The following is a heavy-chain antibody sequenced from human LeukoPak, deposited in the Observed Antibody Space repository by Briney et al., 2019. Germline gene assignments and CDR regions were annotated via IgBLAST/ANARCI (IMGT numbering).Heavy chain of an antibody. J-gene: IGHJ4*02. D-gene: IGHD3-3*01. Sequence: SETLSLTCAVSGVSISSSNWWSWVRQPPGKGLEWIGEIYHSGSTNYNPSLKSRVTISVDKSKNQFSLKLSSVTAADTAVYYCARGTIFGVAVYYFDYWGQGTLVTVSS. CDR3: ARGTIFGVAVYYFDY. CDR1: GVSISSSNW. V-gene: IGHV4-4*02. CDR2: IYHSGST.